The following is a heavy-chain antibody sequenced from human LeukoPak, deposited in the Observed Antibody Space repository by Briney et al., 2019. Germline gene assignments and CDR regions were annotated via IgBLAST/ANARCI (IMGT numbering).Heavy chain of an antibody. CDR1: GFCFSSYS. Sequence: GGSLSLSCAASGFCFSSYSMNWVRQAPGKGLEWVSFISSTSRSSYIFYAESVKGRFTISRDNTKNSLFLQMNSLVAEDTAVYYCARGYIDNLGYSPRSSFDSWGQGSLVTVSS. V-gene: IGHV3-21*01. D-gene: IGHD3-22*01. J-gene: IGHJ4*02. CDR2: ISSTSRSSYI. CDR3: ARGYIDNLGYSPRSSFDS.